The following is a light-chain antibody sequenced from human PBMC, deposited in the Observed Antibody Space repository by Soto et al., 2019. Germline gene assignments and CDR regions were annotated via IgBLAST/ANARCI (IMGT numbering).Light chain of an antibody. J-gene: IGKJ3*01. V-gene: IGKV3-20*01. CDR2: GAS. CDR3: QQEGSAPLT. Sequence: EIVLTQSPGTLSLSPGERATLSCRASQSVSSSYLAWYQQKPGQAPRLLIYGASSRATGIPDRFSGSGSGTDCTLTISRLEPEEFAVYYCQQEGSAPLTFGPGTKVDIK. CDR1: QSVSSSY.